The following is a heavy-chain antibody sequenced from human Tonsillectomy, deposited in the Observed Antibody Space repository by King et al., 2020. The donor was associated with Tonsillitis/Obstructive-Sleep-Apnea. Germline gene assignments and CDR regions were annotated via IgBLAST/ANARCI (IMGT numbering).Heavy chain of an antibody. V-gene: IGHV5-10-1*01. CDR2: IHPSDSYT. CDR1: GYSFTSYW. Sequence: QLVQSGAEVKKPGESLRISCKGSGYSFTSYWISWVRQMPGKGLEWMGRIHPSDSYTNYSPSFQGNVTISADKSISTAYLQWSSLKASDTAMYYCASGLGVVVPKGYDYMDVWGKGTTVTVSS. D-gene: IGHD2-2*01. CDR3: ASGLGVVVPKGYDYMDV. J-gene: IGHJ6*04.